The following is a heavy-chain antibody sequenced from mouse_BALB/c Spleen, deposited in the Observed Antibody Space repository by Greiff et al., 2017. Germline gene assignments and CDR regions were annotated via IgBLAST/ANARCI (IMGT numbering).Heavy chain of an antibody. J-gene: IGHJ4*01. Sequence: QVQLKESGPGLVAPSQSLSITCTVSGFSLTSYDISCIRQPPGKGLEWLGVIWTGGGTNYNSAFMSRLSISKDNSKSQVFLKMNSLQTDDTAMYYCARDGTEEAMDYWGQGTSVTVSS. V-gene: IGHV2-9-2*01. CDR1: GFSLTSYD. CDR3: ARDGTEEAMDY. CDR2: IWTGGGT. D-gene: IGHD1-1*01.